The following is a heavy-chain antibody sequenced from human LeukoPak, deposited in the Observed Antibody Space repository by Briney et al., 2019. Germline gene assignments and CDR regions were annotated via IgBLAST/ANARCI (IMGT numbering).Heavy chain of an antibody. V-gene: IGHV4-34*01. CDR2: INHSGST. D-gene: IGHD3-22*01. J-gene: IGHJ6*03. CDR3: AGGTYYYDSSGYYYRVHNYYYMDV. CDR1: GGSFSGYY. Sequence: PSETLSLTCAVYGGSFSGYYWSWIRQPPGKGLEWIGEINHSGSTNYNPSLKSRVTISVDTSKNQFSLKLSSVTAADTAVYYCAGGTYYYDSSGYYYRVHNYYYMDVWGKGTTVTVSS.